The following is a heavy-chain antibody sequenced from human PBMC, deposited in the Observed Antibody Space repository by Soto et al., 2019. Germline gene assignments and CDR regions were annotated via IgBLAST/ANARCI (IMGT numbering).Heavy chain of an antibody. CDR3: ARDRCSGSSCFGMDV. CDR1: GFTFSNYA. CDR2: ISYDGSNK. D-gene: IGHD2-15*01. Sequence: GGSLRLSCAASGFTFSNYAMHWVRQAPGKGLEWVTVISYDGSNKYYGDSVKGRFTISRDDSKSTLYLQMNSLRGEDTALYYCARDRCSGSSCFGMDVWGQGXTVTVYS. V-gene: IGHV3-30-3*01. J-gene: IGHJ6*02.